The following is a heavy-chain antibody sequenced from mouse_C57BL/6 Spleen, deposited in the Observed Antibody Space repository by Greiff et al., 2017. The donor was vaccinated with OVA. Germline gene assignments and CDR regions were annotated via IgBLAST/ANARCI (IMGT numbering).Heavy chain of an antibody. Sequence: EVQLQQSGPELVKPGASVKISCKASGYTFTDYYMNWVKQSPGKSLEWIGDINPNNGGTSYNQKFKGKATLTVDKSSSTAYMELRSLTSEDSAVYYCARSGSNYLDYWGQGTTLTVSS. CDR1: GYTFTDYY. J-gene: IGHJ2*01. CDR3: ARSGSNYLDY. D-gene: IGHD3-1*01. CDR2: INPNNGGT. V-gene: IGHV1-26*01.